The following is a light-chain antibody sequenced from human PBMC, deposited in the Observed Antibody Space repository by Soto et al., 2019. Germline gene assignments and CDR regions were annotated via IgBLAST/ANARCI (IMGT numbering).Light chain of an antibody. J-gene: IGLJ1*01. Sequence: QSVLTQPPSVSGAPGQRVTISCTGSSSNIGAHYDVHWYQQLPGTAPKLLIYGNSNRPSGVPDRFSGSKSGTSASLAITGLQAEDEADYYCQSYDNSLSVYVFGTGTNTVL. CDR2: GNS. CDR1: SSNIGAHYD. CDR3: QSYDNSLSVYV. V-gene: IGLV1-40*01.